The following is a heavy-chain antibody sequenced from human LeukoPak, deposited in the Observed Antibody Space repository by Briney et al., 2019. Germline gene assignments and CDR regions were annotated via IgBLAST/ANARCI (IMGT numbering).Heavy chain of an antibody. CDR2: IYSGGST. D-gene: IGHD1-26*01. J-gene: IGHJ6*03. CDR1: GFTVSSDY. CDR3: ARVIVGATYYYYMDV. Sequence: PGGSLRLSCAASGFTVSSDYMSWVRQAPGKGLEWVSVIYSGGSTYYADSVKGRFTISRDNSKNTLYLQMNSLRAEDTAVYYCARVIVGATYYYYMDVWGKGTTVTVSS. V-gene: IGHV3-66*01.